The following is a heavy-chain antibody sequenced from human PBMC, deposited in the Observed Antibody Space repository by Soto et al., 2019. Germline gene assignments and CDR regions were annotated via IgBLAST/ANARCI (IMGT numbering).Heavy chain of an antibody. J-gene: IGHJ6*02. CDR3: VKDLYCSGGSCPRLYYYYGMDV. V-gene: IGHV3-64D*06. CDR2: ISSNGGST. Sequence: EVQLVESGGGLVQPGGSLRLSCSASGFTFSSYAMHWVRQAPGKGLEYVSAISSNGGSTYYADSVKGRFTISRDNSKNTLYIQMSSLRAEDTAVYYCVKDLYCSGGSCPRLYYYYGMDVWGQGTTVTVSS. CDR1: GFTFSSYA. D-gene: IGHD2-15*01.